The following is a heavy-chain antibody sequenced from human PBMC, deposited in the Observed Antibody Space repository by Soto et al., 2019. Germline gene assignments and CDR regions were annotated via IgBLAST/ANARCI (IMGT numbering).Heavy chain of an antibody. D-gene: IGHD3-22*01. CDR1: GGSISSSSYY. Sequence: MQLLESGPGLVKPSETLSLTCTVSGGSISSSSYYWGWIRQPPGQGLEWLGTIYSLGNTYYNPSLKSRVTISVDKSKSQLFLKLSSVTAPDTAIYYCARPIYDSSGYYYAYWGQGTLVTVSS. CDR2: IYSLGNT. J-gene: IGHJ4*02. V-gene: IGHV4-39*01. CDR3: ARPIYDSSGYYYAY.